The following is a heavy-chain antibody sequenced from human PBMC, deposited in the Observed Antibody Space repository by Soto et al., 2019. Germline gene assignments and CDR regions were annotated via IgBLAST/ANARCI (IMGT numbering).Heavy chain of an antibody. Sequence: EVQLVQSGAEVKKPGESLKISCKGSGYSFTSYWIAWVRQRPGKGLEWMGIIYPGDSETRYSPSFQGHVPISADKSISTADLQWSSLKASDTAMYYCARQAHTRLKDGHDAFDIWGRGTMVTVSS. D-gene: IGHD2-15*01. J-gene: IGHJ3*02. CDR1: GYSFTSYW. CDR3: ARQAHTRLKDGHDAFDI. V-gene: IGHV5-51*01. CDR2: IYPGDSET.